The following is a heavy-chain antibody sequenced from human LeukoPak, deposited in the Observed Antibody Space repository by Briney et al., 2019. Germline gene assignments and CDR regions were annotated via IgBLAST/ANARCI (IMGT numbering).Heavy chain of an antibody. Sequence: GGSLRLSCAVSGFTFRSYAMHWVRQAPGKGLEWVAVISYDGSNKYYADTVKGRFTISRDNSKNTLYLQMNSLRAEDTAVYYCARDRSLTDYWGQGTLVTVSS. V-gene: IGHV3-30*04. CDR1: GFTFRSYA. CDR3: ARDRSLTDY. J-gene: IGHJ4*02. D-gene: IGHD3-10*01. CDR2: ISYDGSNK.